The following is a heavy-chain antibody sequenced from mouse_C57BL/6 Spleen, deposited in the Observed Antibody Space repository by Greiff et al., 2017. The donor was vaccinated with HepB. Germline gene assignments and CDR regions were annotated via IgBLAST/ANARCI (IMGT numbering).Heavy chain of an antibody. V-gene: IGHV14-3*02. Sequence: VQLQQSGAELVKPAASLKLSCTASGYNIKDIYIHWVKQRPEKGLERIRRTDPANGNTKYDPKFQGKATITADKSSNTAYLQLSSLTSEGTAVYYCRISTINAWGQGTTLTVSS. D-gene: IGHD5-2*01. CDR1: GYNIKDIY. J-gene: IGHJ2*01. CDR2: TDPANGNT. CDR3: RISTINA.